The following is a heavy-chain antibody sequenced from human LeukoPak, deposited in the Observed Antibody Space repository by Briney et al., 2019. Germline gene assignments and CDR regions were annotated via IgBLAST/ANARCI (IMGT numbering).Heavy chain of an antibody. CDR3: AMVMTAITNWFDP. J-gene: IGHJ5*02. D-gene: IGHD2-21*02. V-gene: IGHV3-66*01. CDR2: IYRDGST. CDR1: AFTVSSNY. Sequence: PGGSLRLSCAASAFTVSSNYVGWVRQAPGKGLEWVSVIYRDGSTYYADSVKGRFTISRDNSKNTLYLQMNNLRVEDTAVYYCAMVMTAITNWFDPWGQGTLVTVSS.